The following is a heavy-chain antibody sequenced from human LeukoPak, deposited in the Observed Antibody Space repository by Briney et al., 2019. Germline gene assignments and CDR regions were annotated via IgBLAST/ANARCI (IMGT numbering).Heavy chain of an antibody. D-gene: IGHD3-22*01. CDR1: GGSISGYY. J-gene: IGHJ4*02. V-gene: IGHV4-59*08. CDR3: ARSPPGWYYDNSGQYYFDT. CDR2: ISFTGNT. Sequence: SETLSLTCTVSGGSISGYYWSWIRQSPGKRLEWIAYISFTGNTNYNPSLKSRVTISLDTSKTHFSLTLSSLAAADTAVYYCARSPPGWYYDNSGQYYFDTWGQGALVTVSS.